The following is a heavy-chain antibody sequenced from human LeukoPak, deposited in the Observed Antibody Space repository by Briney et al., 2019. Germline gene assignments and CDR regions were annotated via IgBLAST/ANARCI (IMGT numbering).Heavy chain of an antibody. CDR1: GFTFSSYG. CDR3: VRDSPYCSSTTCFTVNYFDY. J-gene: IGHJ4*02. V-gene: IGHV3-30*03. CDR2: ISYDGSKK. Sequence: QPGRSLRLSCAASGFTFSSYGMHWVRQAPGKGLEWVAVISYDGSKKYYTDSVKGRFTISRDNSKSALYLQMNSLRPEDTALYYCVRDSPYCSSTTCFTVNYFDYWGQGALVTVSS. D-gene: IGHD2-2*01.